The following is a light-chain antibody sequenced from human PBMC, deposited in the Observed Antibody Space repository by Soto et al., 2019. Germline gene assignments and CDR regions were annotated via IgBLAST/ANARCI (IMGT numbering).Light chain of an antibody. CDR1: QTISSW. Sequence: DIQMPQSPSTLSGSVGDRVTITCRASQTISSWLAWYQQKPGKAPKLLIYKASTLKSGVPSRFSGSGSGTEFTLTISCLQSEDFATYYCQQYHSYPWTFGQGTKVDIK. CDR3: QQYHSYPWT. V-gene: IGKV1-5*03. J-gene: IGKJ1*01. CDR2: KAS.